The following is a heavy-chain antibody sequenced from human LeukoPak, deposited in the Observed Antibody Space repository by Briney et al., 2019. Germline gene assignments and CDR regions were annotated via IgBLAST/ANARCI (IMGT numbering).Heavy chain of an antibody. CDR1: GGSIGSGGYS. V-gene: IGHV4-30-2*01. CDR3: ARAKAYYDILTGYRLDAFDI. D-gene: IGHD3-9*01. Sequence: SQTLSLTCAVSGGSIGSGGYSWSWIRQPPGKGLEWIGYIYHSGSTYYNPSLKSRVTISVDRSKNQFSLRLSSVTAADTAVYYCARAKAYYDILTGYRLDAFDIWGQGTMVTVSS. CDR2: IYHSGST. J-gene: IGHJ3*02.